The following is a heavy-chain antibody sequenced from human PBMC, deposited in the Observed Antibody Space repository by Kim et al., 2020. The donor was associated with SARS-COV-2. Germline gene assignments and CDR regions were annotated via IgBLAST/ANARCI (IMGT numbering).Heavy chain of an antibody. Sequence: VDSVKGRFTISRDNAKNSLYLQMNSLRAEDTAVYYCAREYLWAVRGRYIDYWGQGTLVTVSS. D-gene: IGHD3-16*01. CDR3: AREYLWAVRGRYIDY. J-gene: IGHJ4*02. V-gene: IGHV3-7*01.